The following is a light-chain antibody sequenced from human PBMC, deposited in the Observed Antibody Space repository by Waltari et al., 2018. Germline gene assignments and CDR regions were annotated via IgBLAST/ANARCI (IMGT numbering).Light chain of an antibody. J-gene: IGKJ2*01. CDR3: QQYNNWPPMYT. CDR1: QSVSSN. V-gene: IGKV3-15*01. Sequence: EIVMTQSPGTLSVSPGERATLSCRASQSVSSNLAWYQQKPGQAPRLLIYGASTRATGIPARFSGSGSGTEFTLTISSLQSEDFAVYYCQQYNNWPPMYTFGQGTKLEIK. CDR2: GAS.